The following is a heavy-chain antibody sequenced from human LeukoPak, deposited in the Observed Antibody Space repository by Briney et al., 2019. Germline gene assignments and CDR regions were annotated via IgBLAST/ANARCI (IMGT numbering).Heavy chain of an antibody. Sequence: PSETLSLTCTVSGGSISSSSYYWGWIRQPPGKGLEWIGSIYYSGSTYYNPSLKSRVIISVDTSKNQFSLKLSSVTAADTAVYYCARHVMRTYYYGSGSRFDYWGQGTLVTVSS. V-gene: IGHV4-39*01. CDR3: ARHVMRTYYYGSGSRFDY. CDR1: GGSISSSSYY. J-gene: IGHJ4*02. D-gene: IGHD3-10*01. CDR2: IYYSGST.